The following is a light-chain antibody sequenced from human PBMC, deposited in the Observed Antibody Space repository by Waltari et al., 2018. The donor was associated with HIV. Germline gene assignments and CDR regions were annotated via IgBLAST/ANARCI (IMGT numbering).Light chain of an antibody. CDR1: NSNLGSNS. CDR2: SNN. Sequence: QSVLTQPPSASGTPGQRVPISCSGRNSNLGSNSVNWYQQVPGTAPKPLIHSNNQRPSGVPDRFSGSKSGNSASLAISGLRSEDEADYYCAAWDDSRNGEVIFGGGTKLTVL. V-gene: IGLV1-44*01. CDR3: AAWDDSRNGEVI. J-gene: IGLJ2*01.